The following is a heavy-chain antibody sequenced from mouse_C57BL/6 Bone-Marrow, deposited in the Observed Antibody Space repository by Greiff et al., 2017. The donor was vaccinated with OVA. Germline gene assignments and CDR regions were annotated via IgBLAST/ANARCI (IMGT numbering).Heavy chain of an antibody. CDR3: ARRGGRLGAWFAY. CDR2: ISDGGSYT. V-gene: IGHV5-4*03. CDR1: GFTFSSYA. J-gene: IGHJ3*01. D-gene: IGHD2-4*01. Sequence: EVKVVESGGGLVKPGGSLKLSCAASGFTFSSYAMSWVRQTPEKRLEWVATISDGGSYTYYPDNVKGRFTISRDNAKNNLYLQMSHLKSEDTAMYYCARRGGRLGAWFAYWGQGTLVTVSA.